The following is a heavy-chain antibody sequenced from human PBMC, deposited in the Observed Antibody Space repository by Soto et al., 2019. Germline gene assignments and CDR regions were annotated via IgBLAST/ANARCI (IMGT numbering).Heavy chain of an antibody. J-gene: IGHJ4*02. Sequence: EVQLLESGGGLVQPGGSLRLSCAASGFTFSSYAMSWVRQAPGKGLEWVSAISGSGGSTYYADSVKGRFTISRDNSKNTLYLQMNSLRAEDTDVYYCAKDLYDYVWGSYRYPFDYWGQGTLVTVSS. CDR2: ISGSGGST. V-gene: IGHV3-23*01. D-gene: IGHD3-16*02. CDR3: AKDLYDYVWGSYRYPFDY. CDR1: GFTFSSYA.